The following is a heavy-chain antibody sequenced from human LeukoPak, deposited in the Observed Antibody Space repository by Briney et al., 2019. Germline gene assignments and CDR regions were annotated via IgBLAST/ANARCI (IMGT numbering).Heavy chain of an antibody. D-gene: IGHD6-6*01. J-gene: IGHJ4*02. CDR1: GFSFSTYG. V-gene: IGHV3-33*06. Sequence: GKSLRLSCAASGFSFSTYGIHWVRQAPGKGLEWVAVMWYDGSKDYYADSVKGRFTISRDTSKNTLYFQMNNLRAEDTAVYYCAKDRETYEYTFDYWGQGTLVTVSP. CDR3: AKDRETYEYTFDY. CDR2: MWYDGSKD.